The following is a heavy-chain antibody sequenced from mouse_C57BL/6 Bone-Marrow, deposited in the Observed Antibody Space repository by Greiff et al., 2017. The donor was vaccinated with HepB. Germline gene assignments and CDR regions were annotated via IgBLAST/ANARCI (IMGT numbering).Heavy chain of an antibody. CDR1: GFTFSDYG. CDR3: ARLDGYYRGYYAMDY. V-gene: IGHV5-15*01. J-gene: IGHJ4*01. CDR2: ISNLAYSI. D-gene: IGHD2-3*01. Sequence: EVQRVESGGGLVQPGGSLKLSCAASGFTFSDYGMAWVRQAPRKGPEWVAFISNLAYSIYYADTVTGLFTISRENAKNTLYLEMSSLRSEDTAMYYWARLDGYYRGYYAMDYWGQGTSVTVSS.